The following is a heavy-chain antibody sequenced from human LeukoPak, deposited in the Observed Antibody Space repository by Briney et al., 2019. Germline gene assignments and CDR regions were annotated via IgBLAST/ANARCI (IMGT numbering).Heavy chain of an antibody. V-gene: IGHV3-20*04. CDR3: ARDRGTYYDFWSGYPDY. CDR2: INWNGGST. D-gene: IGHD3-3*01. CDR1: GFTFDDYG. Sequence: GGPLRLSCAASGFTFDDYGMSWVRQAPGKGLEWVSGINWNGGSTGYADSVKGRFTISRDNAKNSLYLQMNSLRAEDTALYYCARDRGTYYDFWSGYPDYWGQGTLVTVSS. J-gene: IGHJ4*02.